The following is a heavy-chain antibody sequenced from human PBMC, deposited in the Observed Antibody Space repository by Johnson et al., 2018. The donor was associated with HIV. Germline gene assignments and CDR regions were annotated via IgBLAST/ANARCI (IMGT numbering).Heavy chain of an antibody. CDR1: GFSVTRND. Sequence: VQLVESGGGLIQPGGSLRLSCAASGFSVTRNDMNWVRQATGKWLEWVSVIYSGGSTYYADSVKGRFTISRDNSKNTLYLQMNSLRAEDTAVYYCARDQGWELLNDAFDIWGQGTMVTVSS. CDR3: ARDQGWELLNDAFDI. D-gene: IGHD1-26*01. V-gene: IGHV3-66*03. CDR2: IYSGGST. J-gene: IGHJ3*02.